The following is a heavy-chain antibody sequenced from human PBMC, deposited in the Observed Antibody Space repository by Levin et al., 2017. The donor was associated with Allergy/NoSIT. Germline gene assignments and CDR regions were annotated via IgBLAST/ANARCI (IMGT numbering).Heavy chain of an antibody. J-gene: IGHJ5*02. V-gene: IGHV3-21*01. D-gene: IGHD6-13*01. Sequence: PGGSLRLSCAASGFTFSSYSMNWVRQAPGKGLEWVSSISSSSSYIYYADSVKGRFTISRDNAKNSLYLQMNSLRAEDTAVYYCARVRGLQGYSSFGRFDPWGQGTLVTVSS. CDR1: GFTFSSYS. CDR3: ARVRGLQGYSSFGRFDP. CDR2: ISSSSSYI.